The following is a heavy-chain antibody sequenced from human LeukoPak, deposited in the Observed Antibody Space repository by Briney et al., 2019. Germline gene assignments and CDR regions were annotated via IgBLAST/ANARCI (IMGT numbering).Heavy chain of an antibody. CDR3: AKEGTRGSYFYYYYMDV. J-gene: IGHJ6*03. CDR2: ISSRGSTI. CDR1: GFTFSSYE. Sequence: PGGSLRLSCAASGFTFSSYEMNWVRQAPGKGLEWVSYISSRGSTIYYADSVKGRFTISRDNSKNTLYLQMNSLRAEDTAVYYCAKEGTRGSYFYYYYMDVWGKGTTVTISS. D-gene: IGHD1-26*01. V-gene: IGHV3-48*03.